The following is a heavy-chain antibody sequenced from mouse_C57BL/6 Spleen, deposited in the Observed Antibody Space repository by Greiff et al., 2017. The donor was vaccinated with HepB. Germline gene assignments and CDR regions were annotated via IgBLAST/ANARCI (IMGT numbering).Heavy chain of an antibody. CDR1: GFTFSDYG. D-gene: IGHD1-1*01. J-gene: IGHJ4*01. CDR3: ITTGAMDY. CDR2: ISSGSSTI. V-gene: IGHV5-17*01. Sequence: EVKLMESGGGLVKPGGSLKLSCAASGFTFSDYGMNWVRQAPEKGLEWVAYISSGSSTIYYADTVKGRFTISRDNAKNTLFLQMTSLRSEDTAMYYCITTGAMDYWGQGTSVTVSS.